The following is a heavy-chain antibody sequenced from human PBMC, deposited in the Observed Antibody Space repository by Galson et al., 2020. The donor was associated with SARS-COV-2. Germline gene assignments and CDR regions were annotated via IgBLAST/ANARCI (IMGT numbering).Heavy chain of an antibody. V-gene: IGHV2-5*02. Sequence: KMSGPTLVNPTQTLTLTCTFSGFSLSTSGVGVGWIRQPPGTALEWLALIYWADDKRYSPSLKSRLTITKDTSKNQVVLTMTNMDPVDTATYYCAHRRITMIDYDAFDIWGQGTMVTVSS. J-gene: IGHJ3*02. CDR3: AHRRITMIDYDAFDI. CDR2: IYWADDK. D-gene: IGHD3-22*01. CDR1: GFSLSTSGVG.